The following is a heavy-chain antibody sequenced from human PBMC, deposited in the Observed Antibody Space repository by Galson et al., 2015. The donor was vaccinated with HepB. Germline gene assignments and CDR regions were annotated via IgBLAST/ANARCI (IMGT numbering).Heavy chain of an antibody. CDR2: INSDGSST. Sequence: SLRLSCAASGFTFSSYRMHWVRQAPGKGLVWVSRINSDGSSTSYADSVKGRFTISRDNAKNTLYLQMNSLRAEDTAVYYCARPYSSGQNYFDYWGQGTLVTVSS. J-gene: IGHJ4*02. D-gene: IGHD6-19*01. CDR1: GFTFSSYR. V-gene: IGHV3-74*01. CDR3: ARPYSSGQNYFDY.